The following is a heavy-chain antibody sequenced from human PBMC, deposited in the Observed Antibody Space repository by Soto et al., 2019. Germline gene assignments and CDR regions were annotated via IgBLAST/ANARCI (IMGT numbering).Heavy chain of an antibody. D-gene: IGHD6-13*01. V-gene: IGHV3-72*01. Sequence: EMQLVESGGGLVQPGGSLRLSCAASGLTFSDYHMEWVRQAPGKGLEWIGRARNDPRARTTQHAASVRGRFITSRDDSENSLYLQMNSLKTEDTAVYYCVGSLQYWGQGTLVTVSS. CDR3: VGSLQY. J-gene: IGHJ4*02. CDR2: ARNDPRARTT. CDR1: GLTFSDYH.